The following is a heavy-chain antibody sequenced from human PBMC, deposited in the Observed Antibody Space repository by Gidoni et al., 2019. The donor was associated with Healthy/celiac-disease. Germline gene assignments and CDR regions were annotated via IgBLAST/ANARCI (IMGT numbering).Heavy chain of an antibody. CDR3: AKDSSRIAARRGAGYYGMDV. V-gene: IGHV3-23*01. J-gene: IGHJ6*02. CDR2: ISGSGGST. Sequence: EVQLLESGGGLVQPGGSLRLSCAASGFPFSSYAMSWVRPAPGKGLEWVSAISGSGGSTYYADSVKGRFTISRDNSKNTLYLQMNSLRAEDTAVYYCAKDSSRIAARRGAGYYGMDVWGQGTTVTVSS. CDR1: GFPFSSYA. D-gene: IGHD6-6*01.